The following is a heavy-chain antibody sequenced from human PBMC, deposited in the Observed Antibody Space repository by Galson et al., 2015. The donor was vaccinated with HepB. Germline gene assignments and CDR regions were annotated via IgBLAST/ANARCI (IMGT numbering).Heavy chain of an antibody. J-gene: IGHJ4*02. D-gene: IGHD1-26*01. CDR3: ARGRRGSYYVFSRAEDHLYFDY. Sequence: SVKVSCKASGYTFTSYDINWVRQATGQGLEWMGWMNPNSGNTGYAQKFQGRVTMTRNTSISTAYMELSSLRSEDTAVYYCARGRRGSYYVFSRAEDHLYFDYWGQGTLVTVSS. CDR1: GYTFTSYD. CDR2: MNPNSGNT. V-gene: IGHV1-8*01.